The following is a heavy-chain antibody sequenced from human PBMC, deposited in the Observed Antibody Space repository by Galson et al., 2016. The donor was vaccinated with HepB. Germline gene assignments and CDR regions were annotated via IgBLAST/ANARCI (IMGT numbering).Heavy chain of an antibody. CDR2: ISDIGANT. Sequence: SLRLSCAGSGFIFNSHAMSWVRQAPGKGLELVSAISDIGANTYHADFVKGRFTISRDNSKNTMYLQMNSLRVEDTAVYYCAARYGEFLMVFDYWGQGTLGTVSS. CDR1: GFIFNSHA. CDR3: AARYGEFLMVFDY. V-gene: IGHV3-23*01. D-gene: IGHD3-10*01. J-gene: IGHJ4*02.